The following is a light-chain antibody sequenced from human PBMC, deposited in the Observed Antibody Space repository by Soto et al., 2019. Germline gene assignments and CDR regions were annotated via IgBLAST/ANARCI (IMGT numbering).Light chain of an antibody. J-gene: IGKJ1*01. V-gene: IGKV3-20*01. CDR3: QQYNTWLWT. Sequence: EIVLTQSPGSLSLSPGEGATLSCRASQSVSSSFFAWYQQKPGQAPSLLIYGASRRATGVPDRFSGSGSGTDFTLSISRLEPEDFAVYYCQQYNTWLWTFGQGTKVEI. CDR2: GAS. CDR1: QSVSSSF.